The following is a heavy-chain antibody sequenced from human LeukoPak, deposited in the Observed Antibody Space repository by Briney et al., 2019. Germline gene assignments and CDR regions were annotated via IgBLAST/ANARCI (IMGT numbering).Heavy chain of an antibody. CDR3: AREYSGSYFHH. Sequence: GGSLRLSCAASGFTFSSHSMNWVRQAPGKGLEWVSYISSSSSTIYYADSVKGRFTISRDNAKNSLYLQMNSLRAEDTAVYYCAREYSGSYFHHWGQGTLVTVSS. CDR1: GFTFSSHS. D-gene: IGHD1-26*01. CDR2: ISSSSSTI. J-gene: IGHJ1*01. V-gene: IGHV3-48*01.